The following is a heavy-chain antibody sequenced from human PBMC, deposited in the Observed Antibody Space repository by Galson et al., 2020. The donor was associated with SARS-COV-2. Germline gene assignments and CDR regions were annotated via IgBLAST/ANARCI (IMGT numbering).Heavy chain of an antibody. D-gene: IGHD6-13*01. J-gene: IGHJ4*02. Sequence: SCGVSGFTLRNYAMAWVRQGPGKGLEWVSTISAGGGTTDYADSVKGRFTISRDNSKNTMLLQMNSLRTEDTAVYYCAKMTASVAATGTESDYWGQGTLVTVSS. CDR3: AKMTASVAATGTESDY. CDR1: GFTLRNYA. CDR2: ISAGGGTT. V-gene: IGHV3-23*01.